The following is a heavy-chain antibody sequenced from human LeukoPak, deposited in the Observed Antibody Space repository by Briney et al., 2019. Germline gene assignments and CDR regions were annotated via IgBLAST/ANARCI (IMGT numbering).Heavy chain of an antibody. J-gene: IGHJ6*02. CDR1: GVSISSGDYY. CDR2: IYYSGST. Sequence: SETLSLTCTVSGVSISSGDYYWSWIRQPPGKGLEWIGYIYYSGSTYYNPSLKSRVTISVDTSKNQFSLKLSSVTAADTAVYYCARGLKYYDFWSGYQTYYYYGMDVWGQGTTVTVSS. CDR3: ARGLKYYDFWSGYQTYYYYGMDV. D-gene: IGHD3-3*01. V-gene: IGHV4-30-4*01.